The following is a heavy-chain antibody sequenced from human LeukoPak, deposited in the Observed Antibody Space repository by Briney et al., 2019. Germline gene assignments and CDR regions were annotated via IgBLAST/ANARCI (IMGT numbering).Heavy chain of an antibody. CDR2: INPNSGGT. Sequence: ASVKVSCEASGYTFTGYYMHWVRQAPGQGLEWMGWINPNSGGTNYAQKFQGRVTMTRDTSISTAYMELSRLRSDDTAVYYCARGYSSVYYYYYYMDVWGKGTTVTVSS. D-gene: IGHD6-19*01. CDR3: ARGYSSVYYYYYYMDV. J-gene: IGHJ6*03. V-gene: IGHV1-2*02. CDR1: GYTFTGYY.